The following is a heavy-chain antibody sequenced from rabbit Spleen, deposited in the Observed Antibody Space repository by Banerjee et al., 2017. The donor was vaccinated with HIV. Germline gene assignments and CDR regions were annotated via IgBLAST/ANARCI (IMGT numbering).Heavy chain of an antibody. J-gene: IGHJ4*01. Sequence: QEQLVESGGGLVQPGGSLKLSCKASGFDFSTYGVSWVRQGPGKGLEWIGYIDPIFGITYYANWVNGRFSISRENAQNTAFLQMTSLTAADTATYFCARDGAGGSYFALWGQGTLVTVS. CDR1: GFDFSTYG. D-gene: IGHD8-1*01. CDR3: ARDGAGGSYFAL. V-gene: IGHV1S47*01. CDR2: IDPIFGIT.